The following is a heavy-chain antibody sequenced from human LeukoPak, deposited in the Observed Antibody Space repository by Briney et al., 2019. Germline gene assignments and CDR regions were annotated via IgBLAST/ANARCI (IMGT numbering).Heavy chain of an antibody. CDR1: GGSISSYY. CDR3: ASGRYNDYGFDY. V-gene: IGHV4-59*01. Sequence: PSETLSLTCTVSGGSISSYYWSWIRQPPGKELEWIGYLYYSGSTNYNPSFKSRVTMSVDTSKNQFSLKLNSMTAADTAVSFCASGRYNDYGFDYWGQGTLVTVSS. J-gene: IGHJ4*02. D-gene: IGHD4-17*01. CDR2: LYYSGST.